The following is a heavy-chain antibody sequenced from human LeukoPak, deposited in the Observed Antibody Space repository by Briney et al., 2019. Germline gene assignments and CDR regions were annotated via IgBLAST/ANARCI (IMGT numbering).Heavy chain of an antibody. Sequence: SETLSLTCTVSGGSISSYYWSWIRQPLGKGLEWIGYIYYSGSTNHNPSLKSRVTISIDTSKNQFSLKLSSVTAADTAVYYCARSGPAGSAAGHFDYWGQGTLVTVSS. V-gene: IGHV4-59*01. CDR2: IYYSGST. J-gene: IGHJ4*02. CDR3: ARSGPAGSAAGHFDY. D-gene: IGHD6-13*01. CDR1: GGSISSYY.